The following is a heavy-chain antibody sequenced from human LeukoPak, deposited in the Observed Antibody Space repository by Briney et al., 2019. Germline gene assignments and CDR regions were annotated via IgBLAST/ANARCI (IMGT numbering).Heavy chain of an antibody. Sequence: PSETLSLTCTVSGGSISTYYWSWIRQPAGKGLEWIGRIYTTGSTNYNPSLKSRVTMSVDTSKNQFSLKLSSVTAADTAVYYCARGPNPYSSSWGFDYWGQGTLVTVSS. V-gene: IGHV4-4*07. D-gene: IGHD6-13*01. CDR1: GGSISTYY. J-gene: IGHJ4*02. CDR2: IYTTGST. CDR3: ARGPNPYSSSWGFDY.